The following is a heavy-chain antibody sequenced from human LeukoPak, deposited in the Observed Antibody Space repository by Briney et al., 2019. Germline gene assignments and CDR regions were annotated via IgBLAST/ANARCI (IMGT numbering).Heavy chain of an antibody. V-gene: IGHV3-53*01. CDR3: ARLTVGTIPS. Sequence: PGGSLRLSCAASGFTFSNAWMSWVRQAPGKGLEWVSGIYTGGNTYHADSVKGRFTISRDNSKNTLNLQMNNLRAEDTAVYYCARLTVGTIPSWGQGTLVTVSS. CDR1: GFTFSNAW. CDR2: IYTGGNT. J-gene: IGHJ5*02. D-gene: IGHD5-12*01.